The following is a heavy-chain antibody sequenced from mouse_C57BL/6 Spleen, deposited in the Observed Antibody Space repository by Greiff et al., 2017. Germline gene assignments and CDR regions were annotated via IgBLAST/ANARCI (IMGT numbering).Heavy chain of an antibody. CDR2: IDPSDSYT. D-gene: IGHD2-3*01. CDR3: ARREDGYFDY. J-gene: IGHJ2*01. CDR1: GYTFISYW. Sequence: QVQLQQPGAELVKPGASVKLSCKASGYTFISYWMQWVKQRPGQGLEWIGEIDPSDSYTNYNQKFKGKATLTVDTSSSTAYMQLSSLTSEDSAVYYCARREDGYFDYWGQGTTLTVSS. V-gene: IGHV1-50*01.